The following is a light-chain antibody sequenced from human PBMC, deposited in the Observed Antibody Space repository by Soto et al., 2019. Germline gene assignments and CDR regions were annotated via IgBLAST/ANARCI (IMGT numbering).Light chain of an antibody. Sequence: QSVLTQPPSVSGAPGQRVTISCTGSSSNIGAGYDVHWYQHLPGTAPKLLIYGNINRPSGVPDRFSGSQSGTSASLAITGLQAEDEADYYCSSYTSKSSLIFGGGTKLTVL. CDR3: SSYTSKSSLI. V-gene: IGLV1-40*01. CDR2: GNI. J-gene: IGLJ2*01. CDR1: SSNIGAGYD.